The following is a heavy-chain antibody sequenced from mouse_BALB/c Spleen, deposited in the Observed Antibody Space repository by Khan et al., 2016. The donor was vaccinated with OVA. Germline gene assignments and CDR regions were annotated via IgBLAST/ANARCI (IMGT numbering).Heavy chain of an antibody. CDR1: GYSITSGYG. Sequence: VQLKESGPGLVKPSQSLSLTCTVTGYSITSGYGWNWIRQFPGNKLEWMGYISYSGSTNYNPSLTSRIYITRDTSKNQFFLQLNSVTTEDTATYYCTKTARIKYWGQGTTLTVAS. CDR2: ISYSGST. J-gene: IGHJ2*01. CDR3: TKTARIKY. V-gene: IGHV3-2*02. D-gene: IGHD1-2*01.